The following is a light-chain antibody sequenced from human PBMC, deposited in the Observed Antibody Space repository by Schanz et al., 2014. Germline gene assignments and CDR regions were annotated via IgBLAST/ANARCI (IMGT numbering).Light chain of an antibody. V-gene: IGKV1-39*01. J-gene: IGKJ2*01. CDR2: AAS. Sequence: DIQMTQSPSSLSASVGDRVTITCRSSQSISSDLNWYQQKPGKAPKLLIYAASSLQGGVPSRFSGSGSGTDFTLTISSLQREDFATYYCQQSHITLYTFGQGTKLEIK. CDR1: QSISSD. CDR3: QQSHITLYT.